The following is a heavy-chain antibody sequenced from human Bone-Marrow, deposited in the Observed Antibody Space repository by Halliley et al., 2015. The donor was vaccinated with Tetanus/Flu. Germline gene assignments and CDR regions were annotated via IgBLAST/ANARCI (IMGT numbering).Heavy chain of an antibody. D-gene: IGHD4-17*01. CDR3: AKPMTTVTYYFGY. CDR1: GFTFSDYR. J-gene: IGHJ4*02. V-gene: IGHV3-21*01. Sequence: QLVQSGGGQVKPGGSLRLSCAASGFTFSDYRMHWVRQVPGKGLEWVSCIGSSSSYMYYAPSVKGRFIISRDNAKNSLYLQMNSVRAGDRDVYYCAKPMTTVTYYFGYWGQGTLVTVSS. CDR2: IGSSSSYM.